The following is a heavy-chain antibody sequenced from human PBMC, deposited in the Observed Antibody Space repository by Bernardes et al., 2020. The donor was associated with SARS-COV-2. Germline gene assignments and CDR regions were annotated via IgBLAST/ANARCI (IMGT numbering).Heavy chain of an antibody. CDR2: INHSGST. Sequence: LSLTCAVYGGSFSGYYWSWIRQPPGKGLEWIGEINHSGSTNYNPSLKSRVTISVDTSKNQFSLKLSSVTAADTAVYYCARGARQNVNDCSSTSCRVKDYY. D-gene: IGHD2-2*01. CDR3: ARGARQNVNDCSSTSCRVKDYY. V-gene: IGHV4-34*01. J-gene: IGHJ6*01. CDR1: GGSFSGYY.